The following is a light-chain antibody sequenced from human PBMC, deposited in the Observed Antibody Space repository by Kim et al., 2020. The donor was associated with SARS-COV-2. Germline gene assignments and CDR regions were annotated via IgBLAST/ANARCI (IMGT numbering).Light chain of an antibody. V-gene: IGLV3-21*04. CDR1: NIGSKG. J-gene: IGLJ1*01. CDR3: QVWDSSSDPPYV. CDR2: FDS. Sequence: SYELTQPPSVSVAPGKTARISWGGNNIGSKGVHWYQQKPGQAPVLVIYFDSDRPSGIPERFSGSNSGNTATLTISRVEAGDEADYYCQVWDSSSDPPYVF.